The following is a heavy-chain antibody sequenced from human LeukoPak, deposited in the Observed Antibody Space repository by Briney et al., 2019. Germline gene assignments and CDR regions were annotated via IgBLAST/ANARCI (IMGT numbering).Heavy chain of an antibody. D-gene: IGHD6-13*01. CDR2: IGTAGDT. Sequence: GGSLRLSCAASGFTFSSYDMHWVRQATGKGLEWVSAIGTAGDTYYPGSAKGRFAISRENAKNSLYLQMNSLRAGDTAVYYCARGSSSWLRGAFDIWGQGTMVTVSS. J-gene: IGHJ3*02. CDR3: ARGSSSWLRGAFDI. CDR1: GFTFSSYD. V-gene: IGHV3-13*01.